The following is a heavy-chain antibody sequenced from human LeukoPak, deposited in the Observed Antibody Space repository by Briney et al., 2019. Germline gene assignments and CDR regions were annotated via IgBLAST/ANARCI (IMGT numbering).Heavy chain of an antibody. CDR2: IIPILGIA. J-gene: IGHJ4*02. CDR3: ARVPALGGGFDY. V-gene: IGHV1-69*04. CDR1: GGTFSSYA. D-gene: IGHD3-16*01. Sequence: SVKVSCTASGGTFSSYAISWVRQAPGRGLEWMGRIIPILGIANYAQKFQGRVTITADKSTSTAYMELSSLRSEDTAVYYCARVPALGGGFDYWGQGTLVTVSS.